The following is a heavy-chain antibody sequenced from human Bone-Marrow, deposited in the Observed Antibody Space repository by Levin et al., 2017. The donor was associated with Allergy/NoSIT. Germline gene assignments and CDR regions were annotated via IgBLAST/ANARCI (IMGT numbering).Heavy chain of an antibody. CDR2: IRPNSERT. J-gene: IGHJ4*02. CDR1: GFSFANHA. CDR3: AREQGARGWYTVDF. D-gene: IGHD6-19*01. V-gene: IGHV3-23*01. Sequence: GASVKVSCAASGFSFANHAMTWVRHAPGKGLEWVSTIRPNSERTYFADSVKGRFTVSRDDSVNMMSLQMSSLRADDAAVYYCAREQGARGWYTVDFWGQGALVTVSS.